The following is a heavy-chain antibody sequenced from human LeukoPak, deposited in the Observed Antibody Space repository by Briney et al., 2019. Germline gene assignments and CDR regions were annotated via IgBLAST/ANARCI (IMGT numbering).Heavy chain of an antibody. CDR1: GGYLYDINYY. V-gene: IGHV4-39*01. J-gene: IGHJ5*02. CDR2: IYYSGSA. Sequence: SETPSLTRTGSGGYLYDINYYWGAIRQPQRRGVDWIANIYYSGSAYYSPSLKSRVTVSIDTSKNQFSLKLNSVTAADTAVYYCARQSTIAAARIDPWGQGTLVTVSS. CDR3: ARQSTIAAARIDP. D-gene: IGHD6-25*01.